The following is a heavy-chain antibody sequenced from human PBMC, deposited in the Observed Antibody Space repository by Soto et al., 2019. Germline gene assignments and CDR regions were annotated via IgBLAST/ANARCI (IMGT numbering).Heavy chain of an antibody. Sequence: LSATLSLTCTVTGGSTSSYYWSWLRQPPGKGLEWIGYNSYSGSTDYNPSLKSRVTISVDTSKNQFSLKLSSATAADTAVYYCVRHGGSYSFDYWGQGTLVTVSS. V-gene: IGHV4-59*08. CDR2: NSYSGST. J-gene: IGHJ4*02. CDR1: GGSTSSYY. D-gene: IGHD1-26*01. CDR3: VRHGGSYSFDY.